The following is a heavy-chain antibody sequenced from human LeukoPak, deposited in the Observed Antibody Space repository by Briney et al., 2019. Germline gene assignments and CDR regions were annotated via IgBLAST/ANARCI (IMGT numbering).Heavy chain of an antibody. CDR2: IYISGST. Sequence: SETLSLTCTVSGGSISSDSYYWNWLRQPAGKGLEWIGRIYISGSTNYNPSLKSRVTISMDTSKNQFSLKLSSVTAADTAIYYCARSRYGAIYNWFDPWGQGTLVTVSS. D-gene: IGHD4-17*01. CDR1: GGSISSDSYY. V-gene: IGHV4-61*02. CDR3: ARSRYGAIYNWFDP. J-gene: IGHJ5*02.